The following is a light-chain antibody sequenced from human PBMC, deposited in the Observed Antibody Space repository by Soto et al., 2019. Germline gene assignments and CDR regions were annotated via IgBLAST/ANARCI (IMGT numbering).Light chain of an antibody. Sequence: EIVLTQSPGTLSLCPGERATLSCRASQSVRSDYLAWYQQKPGQAPRLHIYGASTRATGIPDRFTGSGSGTDFTLTISRLEPEDFAVYYCQQYGSSPRTFGQGTKVDIK. J-gene: IGKJ1*01. CDR3: QQYGSSPRT. V-gene: IGKV3-20*01. CDR2: GAS. CDR1: QSVRSDY.